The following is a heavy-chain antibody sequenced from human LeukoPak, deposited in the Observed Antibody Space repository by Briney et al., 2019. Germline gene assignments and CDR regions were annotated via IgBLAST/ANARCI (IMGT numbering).Heavy chain of an antibody. CDR3: ARGRSFGFDFDS. V-gene: IGHV4-61*01. J-gene: IGHJ4*02. D-gene: IGHD3-3*02. CDR1: GVSINTCCYY. Sequence: SETLSLTCAVSGVSINTCCYYWTWIRQPPGKGLEWIGYKYYSGSTRYNSSLRNRLSLSLDTSNNQFSLKLSSVTAADTAVYYCARGRSFGFDFDSWGQGTLVIVSS. CDR2: KYYSGST.